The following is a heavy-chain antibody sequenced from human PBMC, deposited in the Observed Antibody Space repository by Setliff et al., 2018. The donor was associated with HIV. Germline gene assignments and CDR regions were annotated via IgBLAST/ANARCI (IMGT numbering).Heavy chain of an antibody. CDR3: ASPRLDWSFSHFDY. V-gene: IGHV1-69*13. D-gene: IGHD3-9*01. Sequence: ASVKVSCKASGGTLTSSAISWVRQARGQGPEWMGAIIPHFDAPQYAQKFQGRVTITADQSTSTAYMELSGLTSEDTAVYYCASPRLDWSFSHFDYWGQGTPVTVSS. CDR1: GGTLTSSA. J-gene: IGHJ4*02. CDR2: IIPHFDAP.